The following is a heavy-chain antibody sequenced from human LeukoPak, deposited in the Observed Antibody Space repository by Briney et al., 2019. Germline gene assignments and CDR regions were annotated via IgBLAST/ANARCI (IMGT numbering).Heavy chain of an antibody. CDR3: AGWGTPNYYYYGMDA. J-gene: IGHJ6*02. D-gene: IGHD1-1*01. CDR2: ISSSGSTI. Sequence: PGGSLRLSCAASGFTFSDYYMSWIRQAPGKGLEWVSYISSSGSTIYYADSVKGRFTISRDNAKNSLYLQMNSLRAEDTAVYYCAGWGTPNYYYYGMDAWGQGTTVTVSS. CDR1: GFTFSDYY. V-gene: IGHV3-11*01.